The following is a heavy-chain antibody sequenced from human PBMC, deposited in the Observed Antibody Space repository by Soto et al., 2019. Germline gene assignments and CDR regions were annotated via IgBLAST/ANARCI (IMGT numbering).Heavy chain of an antibody. D-gene: IGHD3-9*01. CDR1: GYTFTGYY. Sequence: ASVKVSCKASGYTFTGYYMHWVRQAPGQGLEWMGWINPNSGGTNYAQKFQGWVTMTRDTSISTAYMELSRLRSDDTAVYYCARRVYYVIYGVEGDGKDLWGQGTTVTVAS. CDR3: ARRVYYVIYGVEGDGKDL. CDR2: INPNSGGT. J-gene: IGHJ6*02. V-gene: IGHV1-2*04.